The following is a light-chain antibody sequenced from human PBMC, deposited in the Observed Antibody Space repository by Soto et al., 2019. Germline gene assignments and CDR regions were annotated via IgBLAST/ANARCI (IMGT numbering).Light chain of an antibody. J-gene: IGLJ1*01. CDR3: CSYAGSPRDV. V-gene: IGLV2-11*01. CDR1: SSDVGGYNY. CDR2: DVS. Sequence: QSALTQPRSVSGAPGQSVTISCTGTSSDVGGYNYVSWYQQHPGKAPKVMIYDVSERPSGVPDRFSGSKSDNTASLTIYGLQAEDEADYYCCSYAGSPRDVFGTGTKVTVL.